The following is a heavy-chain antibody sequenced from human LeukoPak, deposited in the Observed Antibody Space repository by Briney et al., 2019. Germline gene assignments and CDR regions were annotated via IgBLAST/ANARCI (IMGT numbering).Heavy chain of an antibody. Sequence: PSETLSLTCAVYGGSFSGYYWSWIRQPPGKGLEWIGEINHSGSTNYNPSLKSRVTISVDTSKNQFSLKLSSVTAADTAVYYCASNYDFWSGTRARMDVWGKGTTVTVSS. D-gene: IGHD3-3*01. CDR3: ASNYDFWSGTRARMDV. CDR2: INHSGST. V-gene: IGHV4-34*01. J-gene: IGHJ6*04. CDR1: GGSFSGYY.